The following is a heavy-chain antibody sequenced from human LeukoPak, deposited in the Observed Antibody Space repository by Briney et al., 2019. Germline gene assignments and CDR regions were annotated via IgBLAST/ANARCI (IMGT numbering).Heavy chain of an antibody. V-gene: IGHV3-74*01. Sequence: GGSLRLSCEASGFTFSSYWMFWVRQAPGEGLLWVSRINTDGSNTAYADSVKGRFTISRDNAKNTLYLQMNTLRAEDTAVYYCAKARGGSSWYHTGLFDYWGQGTLVTVSS. CDR1: GFTFSSYW. CDR3: AKARGGSSWYHTGLFDY. J-gene: IGHJ4*02. D-gene: IGHD6-13*01. CDR2: INTDGSNT.